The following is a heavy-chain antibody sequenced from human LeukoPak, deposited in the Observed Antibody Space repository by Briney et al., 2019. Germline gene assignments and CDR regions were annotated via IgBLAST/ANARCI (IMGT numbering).Heavy chain of an antibody. CDR3: ARHVRYYYGSGSYLGPFGY. V-gene: IGHV4-59*08. Sequence: SETLSLTCTVSGGSISSYYWSWIRQPPGKGLEWIGYIYYSGSTNYNPSLKSRVTISVDTSKNQFSLKLSSVTAADTAVYYCARHVRYYYGSGSYLGPFGYWGQGTLVTVSS. CDR2: IYYSGST. CDR1: GGSISSYY. J-gene: IGHJ4*02. D-gene: IGHD3-10*01.